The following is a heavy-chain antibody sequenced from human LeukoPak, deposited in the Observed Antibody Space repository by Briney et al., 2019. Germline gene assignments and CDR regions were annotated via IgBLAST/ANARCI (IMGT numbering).Heavy chain of an antibody. D-gene: IGHD4-11*01. CDR1: GGSISSTNW. CDR2: VHLSGRT. CDR3: AREGVTKYYFDY. J-gene: IGHJ4*02. V-gene: IGHV4-4*02. Sequence: PSETLSLTCGVSGGSISSTNWWTWVRQPPGEGLEWIGEVHLSGRTNYNPSLESRVTMSVDMSENHISLKLTSVTAADTAVYYCAREGVTKYYFDYWGQGTLVTVSS.